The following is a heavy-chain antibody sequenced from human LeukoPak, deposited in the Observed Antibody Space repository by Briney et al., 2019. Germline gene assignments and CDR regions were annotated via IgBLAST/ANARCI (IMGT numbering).Heavy chain of an antibody. J-gene: IGHJ2*01. CDR2: ISGSGGST. CDR1: GFTFSSYA. V-gene: IGHV3-23*01. Sequence: GGSLRLSCAASGFTFSSYAMSWLRQAPGKGLEWITAISGSGGSTYYEDSVKGRFTISRDNCKNTLYLQMNSLRAEDTAVYCCAKVGTGYSYGWDWYFDLWGRGTLVTVSS. D-gene: IGHD5-18*01. CDR3: AKVGTGYSYGWDWYFDL.